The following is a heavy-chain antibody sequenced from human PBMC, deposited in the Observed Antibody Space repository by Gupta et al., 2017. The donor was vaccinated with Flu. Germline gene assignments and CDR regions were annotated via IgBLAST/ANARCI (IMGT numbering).Heavy chain of an antibody. J-gene: IGHJ6*02. V-gene: IGHV3-7*01. D-gene: IGHD3-10*01. CDR1: GFTFSSYW. CDR3: ARDTRVRGVISQESNYYYYYGMDV. CDR2: IKQDGSEK. Sequence: GESGGGLVQPGGSLRLSCAASGFTFSSYWMSWVRQAPGKGLEWVANIKQDGSEKYYVNSVKGRFTISRDNAKNSLYLQMNSLRAEDTAVYYCARDTRVRGVISQESNYYYYYGMDVWGQGTTVTVSS.